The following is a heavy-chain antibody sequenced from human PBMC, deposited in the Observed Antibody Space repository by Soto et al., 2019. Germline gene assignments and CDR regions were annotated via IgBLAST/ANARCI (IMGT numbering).Heavy chain of an antibody. CDR2: MHSSGSA. J-gene: IGHJ1*01. CDR1: GASMSNYY. CDR3: VRSGHTFAGVI. Sequence: PSETLSLTCTVSGASMSNYYGSWIRQPPGRGLEWIGFMHSSGSANYNSSLKGRATISVDTYNNQFSLILTSVTAADTAVYYCVRSGHTFAGVIWGQGTLVTVSS. D-gene: IGHD3-16*01. V-gene: IGHV4-59*01.